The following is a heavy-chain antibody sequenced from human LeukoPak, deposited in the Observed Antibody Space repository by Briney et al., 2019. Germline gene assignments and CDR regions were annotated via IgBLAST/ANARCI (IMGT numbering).Heavy chain of an antibody. CDR3: ARARQQLHYYYGMDV. J-gene: IGHJ6*02. V-gene: IGHV3-53*01. CDR2: IYSGGST. CDR1: GFTVSSNY. D-gene: IGHD6-13*01. Sequence: GGSLRLSCAASGFTVSSNYMSWVRQTPGKGLEWVSVIYSGGSTYYADSVKGRFTISRDNSKNTLYLQMNSLRAEDTAVYYCARARQQLHYYYGMDVWGQGTTVTVSS.